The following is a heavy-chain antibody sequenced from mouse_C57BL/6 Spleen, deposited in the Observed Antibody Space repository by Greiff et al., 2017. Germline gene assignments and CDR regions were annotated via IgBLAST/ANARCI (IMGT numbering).Heavy chain of an antibody. Sequence: VQLQQPGTELVKPGASVKLSCKASGYTFTSYWMHWVKQRPGQGLEWIGNINPSNGGTNYNEKFKSKATLTVDKSSSTAYMQLRSLTSEAAAVYNCARWRNYALMDYWGQGTSVTVSS. V-gene: IGHV1-53*01. D-gene: IGHD1-1*01. CDR3: ARWRNYALMDY. CDR1: GYTFTSYW. J-gene: IGHJ4*01. CDR2: INPSNGGT.